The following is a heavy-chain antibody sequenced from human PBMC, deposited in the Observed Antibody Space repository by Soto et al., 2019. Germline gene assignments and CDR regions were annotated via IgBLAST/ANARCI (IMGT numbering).Heavy chain of an antibody. CDR2: ISGSGGTT. CDR1: GFTFNNYA. CDR3: ARRSITMVRGVTWFDP. D-gene: IGHD3-10*01. V-gene: IGHV3-23*01. J-gene: IGHJ5*02. Sequence: GGSLRLSCAASGFTFNNYAMSWVRQAPGEGLEWASAISGSGGTTYYAESVKGRFTISRDNSKNQFSLKLSSVTAADTAVYYCARRSITMVRGVTWFDPWGQGTLVTVSS.